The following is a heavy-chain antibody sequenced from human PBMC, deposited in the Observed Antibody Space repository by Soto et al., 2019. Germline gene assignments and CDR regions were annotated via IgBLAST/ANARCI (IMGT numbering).Heavy chain of an antibody. CDR2: IKQDGSEK. CDR3: ARDKLSDYYDSSGYYLRYGYFDY. CDR1: GFTFSSYW. D-gene: IGHD3-22*01. Sequence: GGSLRLSCAASGFTFSSYWMSWFRQAPGKGLERVANIKQDGSEKYYVDSVKGRFTISRDNAKNSLYLQMNSLRAEDTAVYYCARDKLSDYYDSSGYYLRYGYFDYWGQGTLVTVS. J-gene: IGHJ4*02. V-gene: IGHV3-7*01.